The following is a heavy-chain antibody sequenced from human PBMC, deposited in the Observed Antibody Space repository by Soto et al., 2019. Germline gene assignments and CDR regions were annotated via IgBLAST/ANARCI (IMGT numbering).Heavy chain of an antibody. J-gene: IGHJ4*02. CDR1: GFTVSSYA. D-gene: IGHD6-6*01. CDR2: ISGSGGGT. CDR3: AKTAAARPNLYLDS. V-gene: IGHV3-23*01. Sequence: XGSLRLSCPATGFTVSSYAMGWVRQVPGKRLEWISVISGSGGGTYYEDSVKGRVTNSRDKSKNTLYLQMNSLRVEDTAVFYCAKTAAARPNLYLDSWGQGTLVTVSS.